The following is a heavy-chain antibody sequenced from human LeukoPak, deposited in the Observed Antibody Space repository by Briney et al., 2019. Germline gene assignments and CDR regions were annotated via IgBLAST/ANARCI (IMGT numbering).Heavy chain of an antibody. CDR1: GFTFSSYG. D-gene: IGHD4-23*01. V-gene: IGHV3-48*01. CDR3: ARDDDYGGFDY. CDR2: ISSSSSTI. Sequence: GGSLRLSCAASGFTFSSYGMSWVRQAPGKGLEWVSYISSSSSTIYYADSVKGRFTISRDNAKNSLYLQMNSLRAEDTAVYYCARDDDYGGFDYWGQGTLVTVSS. J-gene: IGHJ4*02.